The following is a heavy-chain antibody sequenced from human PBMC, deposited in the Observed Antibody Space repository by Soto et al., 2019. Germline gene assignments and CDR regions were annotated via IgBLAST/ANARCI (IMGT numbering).Heavy chain of an antibody. D-gene: IGHD1-26*01. V-gene: IGHV1-69*12. Sequence: QVQLVQSGAEVKKPGSSVKVSCKASGGTFSSYAISWVRQAPGQGLEWMGGIIPIFGTADYAQKFQGRVTIPADESTSTAYMGLSSLRSEDTAVYYCASHSGSSPEGRYYYGMDVWGQGPTVTVSS. CDR3: ASHSGSSPEGRYYYGMDV. CDR2: IIPIFGTA. J-gene: IGHJ6*02. CDR1: GGTFSSYA.